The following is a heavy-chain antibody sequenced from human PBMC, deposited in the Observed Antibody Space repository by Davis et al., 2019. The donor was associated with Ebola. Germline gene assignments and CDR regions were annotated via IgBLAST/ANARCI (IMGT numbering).Heavy chain of an antibody. Sequence: PGGSLRLSCAASGFTFTNYWMTWVRRAPEKGLQWVANINQDASVKYYVHSVKGRFTISRDNDKNSLYLQMDSLRVEDTAIYYCVRMFCSTSTCYTDAFDVWGQGTMVTVSS. D-gene: IGHD2-2*02. CDR2: INQDASVK. J-gene: IGHJ3*01. CDR3: VRMFCSTSTCYTDAFDV. V-gene: IGHV3-7*01. CDR1: GFTFTNYW.